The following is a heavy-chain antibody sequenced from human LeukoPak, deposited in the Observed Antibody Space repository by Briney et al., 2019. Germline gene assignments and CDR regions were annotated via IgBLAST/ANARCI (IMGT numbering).Heavy chain of an antibody. Sequence: GASVKVSCKASDYSFKNYGISWVRQAPGQGLEWMGWISPYNDKTNYAEKVQGRVTMTTDASTTTVYMELRSLRSDDTAFYYCARAVIPVAVKPAFDYWGQGTLVTVSS. V-gene: IGHV1-18*01. CDR3: ARAVIPVAVKPAFDY. J-gene: IGHJ4*02. CDR1: DYSFKNYG. CDR2: ISPYNDKT. D-gene: IGHD6-13*01.